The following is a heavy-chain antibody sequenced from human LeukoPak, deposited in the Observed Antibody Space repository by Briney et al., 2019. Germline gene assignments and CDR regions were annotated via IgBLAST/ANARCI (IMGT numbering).Heavy chain of an antibody. CDR2: ISTSSNYI. CDR1: GFTFSTYN. D-gene: IGHD1-26*01. J-gene: IGHJ3*02. V-gene: IGHV3-21*01. CDR3: ARDVGAAAPDAFDI. Sequence: PGGSLRLSCAASGFTFSTYNMNWVRQAPGKGPEWVSSISTSSNYIYCADSVKGRFTISRDNAKNSLHLQMNSLRVEDTDVYYCARDVGAAAPDAFDIWGQGTMVTVSS.